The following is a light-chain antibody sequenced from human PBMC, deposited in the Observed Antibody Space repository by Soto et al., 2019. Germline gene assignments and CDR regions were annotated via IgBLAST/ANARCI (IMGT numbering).Light chain of an antibody. V-gene: IGKV1-5*01. CDR3: QRYDGY. CDR1: QNINNW. Sequence: DTQMTQSPFTLSASVGDTVTITCRARQNINNWLAWYQQKPEKVPKLLIYGASTLEDGVPSRFSGSRSGTEFTLTINSLQPDDFATYYCQRYDGYFGQGTKLEIK. J-gene: IGKJ2*01. CDR2: GAS.